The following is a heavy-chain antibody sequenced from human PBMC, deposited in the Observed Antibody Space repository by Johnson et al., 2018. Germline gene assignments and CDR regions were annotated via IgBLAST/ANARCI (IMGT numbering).Heavy chain of an antibody. CDR1: GGSISPYY. CDR2: INSRGTT. V-gene: IGHV4-59*01. Sequence: QVQLQESGPGLVKPSEPLSLSCTVSGGSISPYYWSWIRQPPGKGLEWIGYINSRGTTNYNPSVESRLTILVDTSKNQISLKLRSVTAADTAVYYCVREAYCPNSVCQYNGMDVWGQGTMVTVSS. J-gene: IGHJ6*02. CDR3: VREAYCPNSVCQYNGMDV. D-gene: IGHD2-8*01.